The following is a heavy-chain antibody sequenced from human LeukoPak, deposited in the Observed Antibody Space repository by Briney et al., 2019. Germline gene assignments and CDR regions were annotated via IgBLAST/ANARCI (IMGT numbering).Heavy chain of an antibody. J-gene: IGHJ4*02. CDR3: AKQGVWIAAAGTKRAFDY. CDR1: GFTFSSYA. CDR2: ISGSGGST. V-gene: IGHV3-23*01. Sequence: PGGSLRLSCAASGFTFSSYAMSWVRQAPGKGLEWVSAISGSGGSTYYADSVKGRFTISRDNSKYTLYLQMNSLRAEDTAVYYCAKQGVWIAAAGTKRAFDYWGQGTLVTVSS. D-gene: IGHD6-13*01.